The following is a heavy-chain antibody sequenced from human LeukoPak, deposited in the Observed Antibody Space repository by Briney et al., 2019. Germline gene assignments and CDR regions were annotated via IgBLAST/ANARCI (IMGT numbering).Heavy chain of an antibody. CDR3: AREVPQRGIAAAGTVDY. V-gene: IGHV3-23*01. Sequence: GGSLRLSCAASGFTFSSYAMSWVRQALGKGLEWVSDISGSGGSTYYADSVKGRFTISRDNAKNSLYLQMNSLRAEDTAVYYCAREVPQRGIAAAGTVDYWGQGTLVTVSS. CDR2: ISGSGGST. J-gene: IGHJ4*02. D-gene: IGHD6-13*01. CDR1: GFTFSSYA.